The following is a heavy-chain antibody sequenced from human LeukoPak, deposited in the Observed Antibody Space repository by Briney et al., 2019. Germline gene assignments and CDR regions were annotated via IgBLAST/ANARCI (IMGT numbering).Heavy chain of an antibody. CDR3: ARGAGAVAGHYYYYGMDV. D-gene: IGHD6-19*01. V-gene: IGHV3-7*01. CDR2: IKQDGSEK. Sequence: GGSLRLSCAASGFTFSSYWMSWVRQAPGKGLEWVANIKQDGSEKYYVDSVKGRFTISRDNAKNSLYLQMNSLRAEDTAVYYCARGAGAVAGHYYYYGMDVWGQGPTVTVSS. J-gene: IGHJ6*02. CDR1: GFTFSSYW.